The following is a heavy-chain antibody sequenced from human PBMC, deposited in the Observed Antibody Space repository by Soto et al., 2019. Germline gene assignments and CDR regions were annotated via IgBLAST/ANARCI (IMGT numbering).Heavy chain of an antibody. D-gene: IGHD3-16*02. Sequence: PSETLSLTCAVYGGSFSGYYWSWIRQPPGKGLEWIWEINHSGSTNYNPSLKSRVTISVDTSKNQFSLKLSSVTAADTAVYYCARIMITFGGVIVYYYYYYMDVWGKGTTVTVSS. CDR2: INHSGST. J-gene: IGHJ6*03. CDR1: GGSFSGYY. CDR3: ARIMITFGGVIVYYYYYYMDV. V-gene: IGHV4-34*01.